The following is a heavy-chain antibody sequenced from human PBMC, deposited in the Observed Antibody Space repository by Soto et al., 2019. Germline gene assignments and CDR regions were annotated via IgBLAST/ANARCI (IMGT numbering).Heavy chain of an antibody. D-gene: IGHD2-15*01. CDR1: GYTFTSYG. Sequence: ASVKVSCKASGYTFTSYGISWVRQAPGRGLEWMGWISAYNGNTNYAQKLQGRVTMTTETSTSTAYMELRSLRSDDTAVYYCARRYCSGGSCYPYYYYGMDVWGQGTTVTVSS. V-gene: IGHV1-18*01. CDR2: ISAYNGNT. J-gene: IGHJ6*02. CDR3: ARRYCSGGSCYPYYYYGMDV.